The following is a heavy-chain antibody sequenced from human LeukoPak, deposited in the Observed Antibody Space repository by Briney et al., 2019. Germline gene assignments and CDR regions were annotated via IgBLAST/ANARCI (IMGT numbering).Heavy chain of an antibody. D-gene: IGHD3-10*01. CDR2: ISGSGSST. V-gene: IGHV3-23*01. J-gene: IGHJ4*02. Sequence: GGSLRLSCVASGFTFSYYAMTWVRQAPGKRLEWVSAISGSGSSTYYADSVKGRFTISRDNSQSTLYLQMNSLRAEDTAVYYCAKDLSLWFGQNWGQGTLVTVSS. CDR3: AKDLSLWFGQN. CDR1: GFTFSYYA.